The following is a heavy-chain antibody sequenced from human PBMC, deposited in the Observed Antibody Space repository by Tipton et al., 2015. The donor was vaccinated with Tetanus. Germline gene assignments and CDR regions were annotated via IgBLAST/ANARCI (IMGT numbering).Heavy chain of an antibody. Sequence: TLSLTCAVYGGSFSGYYWSWIRQPPGKGLEWIGEINHSGSTNYNPSLKSRVTISVDTSKNQFSLKLGSVTAADTAVYYCARGGDTTTFDYWGQGTLVTVSS. CDR2: INHSGST. D-gene: IGHD5-18*01. J-gene: IGHJ4*02. CDR1: GGSFSGYY. CDR3: ARGGDTTTFDY. V-gene: IGHV4-34*01.